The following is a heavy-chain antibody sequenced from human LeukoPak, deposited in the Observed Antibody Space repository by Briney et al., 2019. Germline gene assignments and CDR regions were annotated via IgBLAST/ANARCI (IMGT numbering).Heavy chain of an antibody. J-gene: IGHJ4*02. CDR1: GFTFSNYA. V-gene: IGHV3-64*04. CDR3: AKDFDSWSGYYDY. D-gene: IGHD3-3*01. Sequence: GGSLRLSCSASGFTFSNYAMHWVRQAPGKGLEYVSSVGSNGGDTSYADSVKGRFTISRDNSKNTLYLQMNSLRAEDTAIYYCAKDFDSWSGYYDYWGQGTLVTVSS. CDR2: VGSNGGDT.